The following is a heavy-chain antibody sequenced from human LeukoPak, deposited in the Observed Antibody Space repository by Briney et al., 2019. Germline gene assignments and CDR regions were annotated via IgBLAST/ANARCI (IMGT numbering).Heavy chain of an antibody. Sequence: GGSLRLSCAASGFTFSSYSMNWVRQAPGKGLEWVSYISSSSSTIYYADSVKGRFTISRDNSKNTLYLQMNSLRAEDTAVYYCARDGYGDYVQWYFDLWGRGTLVTVSS. V-gene: IGHV3-48*01. CDR1: GFTFSSYS. CDR2: ISSSSSTI. D-gene: IGHD4-17*01. J-gene: IGHJ2*01. CDR3: ARDGYGDYVQWYFDL.